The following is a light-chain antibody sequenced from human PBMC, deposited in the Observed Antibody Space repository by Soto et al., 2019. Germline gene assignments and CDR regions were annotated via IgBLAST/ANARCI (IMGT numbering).Light chain of an antibody. Sequence: DIQVLQSPSSLSASVGDRVTITCRASLRISKYLNWYQQKPGKAPKLLIYGASTLQSGVPSRFSGTGSGTDFTLIISSLQPEDSATYYCQQSHSTPLTFGGGTKLEI. CDR3: QQSHSTPLT. CDR2: GAS. J-gene: IGKJ4*01. V-gene: IGKV1-39*01. CDR1: LRISKY.